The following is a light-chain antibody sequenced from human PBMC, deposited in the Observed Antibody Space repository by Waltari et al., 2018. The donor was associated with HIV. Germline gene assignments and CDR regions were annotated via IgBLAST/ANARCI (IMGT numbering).Light chain of an antibody. J-gene: IGLJ2*01. CDR1: KVGDTY. CDR2: LDN. Sequence: SSELTQQPTVSVSPGQTASITCSGEKVGDTYVFCYQQTPGQSPLLVIYLDNMRPAGIPVRFSGSSSGNTATLTISGTQAMDEADYYCQAWYSSAVFFGGGTKLTVL. CDR3: QAWYSSAVF. V-gene: IGLV3-1*01.